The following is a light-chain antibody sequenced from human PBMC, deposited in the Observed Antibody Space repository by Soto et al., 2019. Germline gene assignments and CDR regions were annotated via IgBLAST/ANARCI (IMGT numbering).Light chain of an antibody. CDR2: GAS. Sequence: EIVLTQSPGTLSLSPGESATLSCRASQYVSVRFLAWYQQKPGQAPRLLIYGASDRATGIPDRFTGSGSGTDFTLTISRLEPEDFAVYYCQQYGSSPLTFGGGTKVDIK. CDR1: QYVSVRF. CDR3: QQYGSSPLT. V-gene: IGKV3-20*01. J-gene: IGKJ4*01.